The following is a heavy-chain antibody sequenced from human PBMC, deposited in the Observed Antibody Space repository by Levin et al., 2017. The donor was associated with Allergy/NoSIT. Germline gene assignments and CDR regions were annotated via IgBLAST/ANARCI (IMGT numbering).Heavy chain of an antibody. V-gene: IGHV3-30-3*01. D-gene: IGHD3-10*01. CDR1: GFTFSSYA. Sequence: GGSLRLSCAASGFTFSSYAMHWVRQAPGKGLEWVAVISYDGSNKYYADSVKGRFTISRDNSKNTLYLQMNSLRAEDTAVYYCARDRGGFDYWGQGTLVTVSS. CDR3: ARDRGGFDY. J-gene: IGHJ4*02. CDR2: ISYDGSNK.